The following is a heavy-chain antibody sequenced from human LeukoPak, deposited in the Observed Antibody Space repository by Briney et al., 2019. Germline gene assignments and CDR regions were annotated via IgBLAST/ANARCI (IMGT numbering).Heavy chain of an antibody. V-gene: IGHV5-51*01. CDR1: GYSFTSYW. CDR3: ARRSYGGKDFDY. Sequence: GESLKISCNGSGYSFTSYWINWVRQMPGKGLEWMGIIYPGYNDTKYSPSFQGQVTISADKSNNTAYLQRSKLKVSYTAMYYVARRSYGGKDFDYWGQGTLVTVSS. D-gene: IGHD4-23*01. CDR2: IYPGYNDT. J-gene: IGHJ4*02.